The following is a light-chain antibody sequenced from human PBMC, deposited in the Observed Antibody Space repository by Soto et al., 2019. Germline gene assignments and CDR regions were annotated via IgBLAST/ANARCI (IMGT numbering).Light chain of an antibody. J-gene: IGLJ2*01. CDR3: SSYTSSSPDVV. Sequence: QSALTQPASVSGSPGQSITISCTGTSSDVGGYNYVSWYHQHPGKAPKLMIYDVSNRPSGVSNRFSGSKSGNTASLTISGLQAEDEADYYCSSYTSSSPDVVFGGGTKLTVL. V-gene: IGLV2-14*01. CDR2: DVS. CDR1: SSDVGGYNY.